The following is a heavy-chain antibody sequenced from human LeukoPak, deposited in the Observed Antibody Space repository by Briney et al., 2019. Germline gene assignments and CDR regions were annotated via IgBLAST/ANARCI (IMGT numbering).Heavy chain of an antibody. V-gene: IGHV3-30*18. D-gene: IGHD1-26*01. CDR3: AKVGAKGPYYFDY. CDR2: ISHDGSYE. Sequence: GGSLRLSCAASGFTFSNYGIHWVRQAPGKGLEWVAVISHDGSYEYYADSVKGRFTISRDNSKNTLFLQMNSLRAEDTAVYYCAKVGAKGPYYFDYWGQGTLVTVSS. J-gene: IGHJ4*02. CDR1: GFTFSNYG.